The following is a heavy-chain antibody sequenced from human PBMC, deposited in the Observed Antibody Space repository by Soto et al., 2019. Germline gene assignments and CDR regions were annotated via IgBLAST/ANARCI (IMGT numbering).Heavy chain of an antibody. CDR3: GRLEPTGTQNWYFDL. CDR2: IYYSGTT. Sequence: QLQLQESGPGLVKPSETLSLTCTVSGGSISSTTYYWVWIRQPPGKGPEWIGTIYYSGTTYYNPSLKSRVTIIVDTSKNQFSLKLTSVTAADTAVYFCGRLEPTGTQNWYFDLWGRGTLLSVSS. CDR1: GGSISSTTYY. J-gene: IGHJ2*01. V-gene: IGHV4-39*01. D-gene: IGHD4-17*01.